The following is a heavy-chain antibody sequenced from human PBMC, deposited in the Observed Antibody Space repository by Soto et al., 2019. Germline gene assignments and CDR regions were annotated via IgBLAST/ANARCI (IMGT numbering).Heavy chain of an antibody. J-gene: IGHJ1*01. Sequence: SETLSLTCTVSGSSISSYYWSWIRQPPGKGLEWIGYIYGTGSTNYNPSLKSRVTMSIDTSKNQFSLKLSSVTPADTAVYYCVRATVGLTLLPHCGQGTLVPVSS. CDR3: VRATVGLTLLPH. CDR1: GSSISSYY. V-gene: IGHV4-59*01. CDR2: IYGTGST.